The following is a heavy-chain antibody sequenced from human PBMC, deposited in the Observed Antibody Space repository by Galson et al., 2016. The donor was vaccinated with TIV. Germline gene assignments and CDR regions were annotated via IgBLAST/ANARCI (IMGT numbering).Heavy chain of an antibody. CDR1: GFTFSSYE. V-gene: IGHV3-48*03. D-gene: IGHD1-1*01. CDR2: ISNRGSMK. CDR3: ARERSENDFENWFDP. J-gene: IGHJ5*02. Sequence: SLRLSCAGSGFTFSSYEMNWVRQAPGKGLEWVSYISNRGSMKFYADSVKGRFTISRVNAKNSLYLQINSLRAEDTAVYYCARERSENDFENWFDPWGQGTLVTVSS.